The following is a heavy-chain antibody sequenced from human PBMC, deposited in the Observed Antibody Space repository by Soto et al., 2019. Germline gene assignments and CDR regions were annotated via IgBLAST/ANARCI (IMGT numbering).Heavy chain of an antibody. J-gene: IGHJ4*02. CDR3: AKTIVAASGYYFEH. V-gene: IGHV3-11*06. Sequence: QVQLVESGGGLVKPGGSLRLACAASGFSFGDSYMSWVRQAPGKGLEWLSYISGGSSYTNYADSVKGRFTISRDNAKRSLYLEMNSLRADDTAVYYCAKTIVAASGYYFEHWGQGNVVTVSS. CDR2: ISGGSSYT. CDR1: GFSFGDSY. D-gene: IGHD2-21*01.